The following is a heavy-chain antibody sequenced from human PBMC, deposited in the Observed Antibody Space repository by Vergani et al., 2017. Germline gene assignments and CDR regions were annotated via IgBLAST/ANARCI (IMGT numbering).Heavy chain of an antibody. CDR1: GYTFTGYY. J-gene: IGHJ5*02. V-gene: IGHV1-2*02. Sequence: QVQLVQSGAEVKKPGASVKVSCKASGYTFTGYYMHWVRQAPGQGLEWMGWINPNSGGTNYAQKFQGRVTMTRDTSISPAYMELSRLRSDDTAVYYCARLPDRYSYGQNWFDPWGQGTLVTVSS. CDR3: ARLPDRYSYGQNWFDP. D-gene: IGHD5-18*01. CDR2: INPNSGGT.